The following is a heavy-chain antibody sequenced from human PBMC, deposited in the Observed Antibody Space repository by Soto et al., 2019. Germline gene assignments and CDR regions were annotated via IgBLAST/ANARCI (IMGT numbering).Heavy chain of an antibody. J-gene: IGHJ3*02. V-gene: IGHV1-69*13. Sequence: ASVKVSCKASGGTFSSYAISWVRQAPGQGLEWMGGIIPIFGTANYAQKFQGRVTITADESTSTAYMELSSLRSEDTAVYYCARELGYYYGSGSAPYDAFDIWGQGTMVTVSS. CDR3: ARELGYYYGSGSAPYDAFDI. D-gene: IGHD3-10*01. CDR2: IIPIFGTA. CDR1: GGTFSSYA.